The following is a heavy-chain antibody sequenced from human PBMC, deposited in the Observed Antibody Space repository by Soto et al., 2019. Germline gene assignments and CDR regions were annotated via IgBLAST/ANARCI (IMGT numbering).Heavy chain of an antibody. J-gene: IGHJ4*02. CDR2: ITGSGDRT. CDR1: GFTFSSHA. CDR3: ANDLQFSGWLSAQTFDY. Sequence: EVQLVESGGGLVQPGGSLRLSCAVSGFTFSSHAMSWVRQAPGKGLECVSSITGSGDRTYYADSVKGRFTISRDKSKSTPYLQMNSRRAEDTAEYYCANDLQFSGWLSAQTFDYWGQGTQVTVSS. D-gene: IGHD6-19*01. V-gene: IGHV3-23*04.